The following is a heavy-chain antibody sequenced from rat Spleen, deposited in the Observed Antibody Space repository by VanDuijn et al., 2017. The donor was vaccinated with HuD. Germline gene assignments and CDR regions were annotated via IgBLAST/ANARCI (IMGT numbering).Heavy chain of an antibody. D-gene: IGHD5-1*01. CDR2: INPSSNNI. Sequence: EVQLVESGGDLVQPGRSLKLSCAASGFTFSDYNMAWVRQAPTKGLEWVASINPSSNNIYYRDSVKGRFTISRDNAKSTQFLQMDSLRSEDTATYYCARRWELLDYWGQGVMVTVSS. CDR3: ARRWELLDY. CDR1: GFTFSDYN. J-gene: IGHJ2*01. V-gene: IGHV5-25*01.